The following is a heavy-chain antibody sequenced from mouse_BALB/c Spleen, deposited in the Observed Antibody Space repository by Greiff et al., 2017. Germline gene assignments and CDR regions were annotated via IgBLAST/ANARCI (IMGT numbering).Heavy chain of an antibody. D-gene: IGHD2-4*01. CDR3: ARGRIYYDYDVFAY. CDR1: GFTFSSFG. V-gene: IGHV5-17*02. Sequence: EVKLQESGGGLVQPGGSRKLSCAASGFTFSSFGMHWVRQAPEKGLEWVAYISSGSSTIYYADTVTGRFTISRDNPKNTLFLQMTSLRSEDTAMYYCARGRIYYDYDVFAYWGEGTLVTVSA. CDR2: ISSGSSTI. J-gene: IGHJ3*01.